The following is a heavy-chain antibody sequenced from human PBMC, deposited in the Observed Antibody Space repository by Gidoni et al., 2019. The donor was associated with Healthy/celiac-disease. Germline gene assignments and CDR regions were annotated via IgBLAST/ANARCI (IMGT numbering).Heavy chain of an antibody. J-gene: IGHJ4*02. CDR1: GYTFTGYY. D-gene: IGHD1-20*01. Sequence: QVQLVQSGAEVKKPGASVKVSCKASGYTFTGYYMHWVRQAPGQGLEWMGWINPNSVGTNYAKKFQGRVTMPRETSITTAYMELSRLRSADTAVYYCARGAGSITGTYFDYWGQGTLVTVSS. CDR2: INPNSVGT. CDR3: ARGAGSITGTYFDY. V-gene: IGHV1-2*02.